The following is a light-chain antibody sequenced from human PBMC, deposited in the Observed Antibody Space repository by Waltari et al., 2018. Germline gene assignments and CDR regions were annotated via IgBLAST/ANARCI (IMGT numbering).Light chain of an antibody. J-gene: IGLJ1*01. CDR3: AAWDDSLDGFFV. Sequence: QSVLTQPPSASGTPGQRVTVSCSGSSSNIGKNNVNWYQQRPGTAPKLLIYSSDQRPSGFPDRFSGSRYGTSALLGISGLQSEDEADYYCAAWDDSLDGFFVFGTGTKVTVL. V-gene: IGLV1-44*01. CDR1: SSNIGKNN. CDR2: SSD.